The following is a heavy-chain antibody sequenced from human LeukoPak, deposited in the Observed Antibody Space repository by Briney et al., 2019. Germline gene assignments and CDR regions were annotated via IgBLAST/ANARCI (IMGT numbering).Heavy chain of an antibody. CDR3: ARCLGLAAYDI. D-gene: IGHD7-27*01. CDR1: EFTLSDYA. Sequence: QPGGSLRLSCAASEFTLSDYAMSWVRQAPGMGLEWVSTVSSGGGTTHYADSVKGRFTISRDNSKSTVFLQMTSLRVDDTAVYFCARCLGLAAYDIWGQGTMVTVSS. J-gene: IGHJ3*02. CDR2: VSSGGGTT. V-gene: IGHV3-23*01.